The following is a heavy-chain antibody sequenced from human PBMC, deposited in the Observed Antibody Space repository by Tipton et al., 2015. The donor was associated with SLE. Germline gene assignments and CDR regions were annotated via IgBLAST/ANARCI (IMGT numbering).Heavy chain of an antibody. Sequence: RDNSKNTLYLQMNSLRAEDTAVYYCAKEGDGGEFDYWGQGTLVTVSS. D-gene: IGHD3-16*01. V-gene: IGHV3-23*01. J-gene: IGHJ4*02. CDR3: AKEGDGGEFDY.